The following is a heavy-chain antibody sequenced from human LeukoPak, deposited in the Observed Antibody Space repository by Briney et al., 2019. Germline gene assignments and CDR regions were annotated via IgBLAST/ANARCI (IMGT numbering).Heavy chain of an antibody. D-gene: IGHD6-13*01. CDR3: AREGAAAAPY. V-gene: IGHV3-21*05. Sequence: GGSLRLSCVASGYPFSSYSMNWIRQAPGKGLEWVSYISVSGGVRSYADSVKGRFTISRDNARNSLYLQMNSLRAEDTAMYYCAREGAAAAPYWGQGTLVTVSS. J-gene: IGHJ4*02. CDR2: ISVSGGVR. CDR1: GYPFSSYS.